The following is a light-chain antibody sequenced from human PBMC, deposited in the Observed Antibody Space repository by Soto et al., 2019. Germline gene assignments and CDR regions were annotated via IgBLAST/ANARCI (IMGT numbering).Light chain of an antibody. Sequence: DIQMTQSPPSVSASVGDRVTITCRASQAINGWLSWYQQKPGKAPQLLISVASRLESGVPSRFSGSGSGTEFSLSVTSLQPEDFATYYCQQALRFPHTFGQGTKLEI. CDR2: VAS. J-gene: IGKJ2*01. CDR1: QAINGW. V-gene: IGKV1-12*01. CDR3: QQALRFPHT.